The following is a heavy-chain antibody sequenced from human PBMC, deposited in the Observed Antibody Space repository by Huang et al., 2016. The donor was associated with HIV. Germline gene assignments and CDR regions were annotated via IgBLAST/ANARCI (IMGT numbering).Heavy chain of an antibody. CDR2: VRNGASNR. Sequence: EVHLLESGGGLVQPGGSLRLSCAASGFSFSSSAMSWVRQGRGRGLECVSTVRNGASNRHYSDCVRGRFTISRDNSKDTLYLQMNSLRAEDTALYYCAKDLVTYDSSGSVWGQGTLVTVSS. CDR1: GFSFSSSA. CDR3: AKDLVTYDSSGSV. D-gene: IGHD3-22*01. J-gene: IGHJ4*02. V-gene: IGHV3-23*01.